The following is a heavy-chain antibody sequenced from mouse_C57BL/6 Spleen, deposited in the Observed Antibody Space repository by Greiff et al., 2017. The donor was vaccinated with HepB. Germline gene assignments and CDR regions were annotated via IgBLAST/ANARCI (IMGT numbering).Heavy chain of an antibody. CDR1: GYAFSSSW. CDR2: IYPGDGDT. V-gene: IGHV1-82*01. D-gene: IGHD1-1*01. J-gene: IGHJ4*01. CDR3: ARSRDYYGSSPYYYAMDY. Sequence: VQLQQSGPELVKPGASVKISCKASGYAFSSSWMNWVKQRHGKGLEWIGRIYPGDGDTNYNGKFKGKATLTADKSSSTAYMQLSSLTSEDSAVYFCARSRDYYGSSPYYYAMDYWGQGTSVTVSS.